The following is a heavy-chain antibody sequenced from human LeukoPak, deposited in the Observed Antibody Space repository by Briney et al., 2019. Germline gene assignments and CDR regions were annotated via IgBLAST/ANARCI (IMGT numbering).Heavy chain of an antibody. V-gene: IGHV4-4*07. D-gene: IGHD3-10*01. J-gene: IGHJ3*01. Sequence: SETLSLTCSVSGGSISSFYCNWMRQPAGKGLEWIGRIYISGTTTYNPSLKSRVTMSVDTSKNHFSLKLNSVTAADTAVYYCAKPSNYYGSATDAFDFWGQGTMVTVSS. CDR1: GGSISSFY. CDR3: AKPSNYYGSATDAFDF. CDR2: IYISGTT.